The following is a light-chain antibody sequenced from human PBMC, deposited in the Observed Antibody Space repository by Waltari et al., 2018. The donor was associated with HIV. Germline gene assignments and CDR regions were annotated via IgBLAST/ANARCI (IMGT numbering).Light chain of an antibody. Sequence: QSVLTQPPSVSGAPGQRVTISCTGSSSNIGAGFEVHWYQQLPATAPKLLVYDNTNRPSGVPDRFSGSKSGTSASRGITGLQSEDEADYYCQSYDSSLRGILFGGGTKLTVL. J-gene: IGLJ2*01. CDR3: QSYDSSLRGIL. CDR2: DNT. CDR1: SSNIGAGFE. V-gene: IGLV1-40*01.